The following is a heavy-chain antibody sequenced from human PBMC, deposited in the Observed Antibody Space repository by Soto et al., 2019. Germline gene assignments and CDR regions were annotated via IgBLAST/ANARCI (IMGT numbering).Heavy chain of an antibody. J-gene: IGHJ5*02. CDR1: GDSISSSNW. CDR3: ARVVVVSSGWFDP. Sequence: SETLSLTCAVSGDSISSSNWWSWVRQPPGKGLEWIGDIYHSGSTNYNPSLKSRVTISVDKSKNQFSLKLSSVTAADTAVYYCARVVVVSSGWFDPWGQGTLVTVSS. D-gene: IGHD2-2*01. CDR2: IYHSGST. V-gene: IGHV4-4*02.